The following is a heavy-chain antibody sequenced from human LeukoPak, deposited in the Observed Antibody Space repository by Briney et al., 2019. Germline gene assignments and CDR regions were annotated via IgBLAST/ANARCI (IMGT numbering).Heavy chain of an antibody. CDR1: GGSFSSYY. Sequence: PSETLSLTCGVYGGSFSSYYWSWVRQPPGKGLEWIGEIDQSGSTNYNPSLKSRVTITIDTSKNQFSLKLNSVTAADTAVYYCAINDGSGSYYKSDYWGQGTLVTVSS. D-gene: IGHD3-10*01. V-gene: IGHV4-34*01. J-gene: IGHJ4*02. CDR2: IDQSGST. CDR3: AINDGSGSYYKSDY.